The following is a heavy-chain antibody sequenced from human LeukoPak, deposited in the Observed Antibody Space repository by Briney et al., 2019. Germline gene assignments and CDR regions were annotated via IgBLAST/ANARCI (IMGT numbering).Heavy chain of an antibody. Sequence: ASVKVSCKASGYTFTGYYMHWVRQAPGQGLEWMGWINPNSGGTNYAQKFQGRVTMTRDTSISTAYMELSRLRSDDTAVYYCARPLDYCSSTSCYPDYWGQGTLVTVSS. CDR3: ARPLDYCSSTSCYPDY. V-gene: IGHV1-2*02. D-gene: IGHD2-2*01. CDR1: GYTFTGYY. CDR2: INPNSGGT. J-gene: IGHJ4*02.